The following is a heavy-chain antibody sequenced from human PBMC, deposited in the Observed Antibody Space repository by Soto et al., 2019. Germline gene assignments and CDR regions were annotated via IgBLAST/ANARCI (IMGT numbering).Heavy chain of an antibody. Sequence: SETLSLTCIVSGGSISSGTWWSWVRQPPGKGLEWIAEIYPSGNTNYNPSLKSRVTISVDNSKNQFSLDLNSVTATDTAVYYWARGLTNYSRVFDYWGQGTLVTVSS. CDR2: IYPSGNT. J-gene: IGHJ4*02. D-gene: IGHD4-4*01. V-gene: IGHV4-4*02. CDR1: GGSISSGTW. CDR3: ARGLTNYSRVFDY.